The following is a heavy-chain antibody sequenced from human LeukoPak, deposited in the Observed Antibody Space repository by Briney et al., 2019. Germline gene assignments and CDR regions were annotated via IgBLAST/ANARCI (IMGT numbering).Heavy chain of an antibody. CDR2: ISGSGGST. Sequence: GGSLRLSCVASGFSFSDYPMNWVRQAPGKGLEWVSAISGSGGSTYYADSVKGRFTISRDNSKNTLYLQMNSLRAEDTAVYYCAKDRVPSFGELDYWGQGTLVTVSS. V-gene: IGHV3-23*01. J-gene: IGHJ4*02. CDR3: AKDRVPSFGELDY. D-gene: IGHD3-10*01. CDR1: GFSFSDYP.